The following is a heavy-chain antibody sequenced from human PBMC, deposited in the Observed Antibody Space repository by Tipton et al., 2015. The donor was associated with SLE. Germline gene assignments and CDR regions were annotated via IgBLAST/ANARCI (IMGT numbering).Heavy chain of an antibody. CDR1: GGSVSSGSYY. V-gene: IGHV4-39*07. CDR3: VREPLY. CDR2: IYYSGST. J-gene: IGHJ4*02. Sequence: TLSLTCTVSGGSVSSGSYYWAWIRQPPGKGPEWIGTIYYSGSTYYYPSLKSRITISVDTSKNLFSLKLRSATAADTAVYYCVREPLYWGQGALVTVSS.